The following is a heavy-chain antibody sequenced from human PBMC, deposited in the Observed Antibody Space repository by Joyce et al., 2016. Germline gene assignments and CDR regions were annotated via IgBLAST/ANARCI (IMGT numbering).Heavy chain of an antibody. Sequence: QVQLVQSAAEVKKPGASVNVSCKTSCYTFISSGINWVRQAPGQGLEWMGGISAYHSNTNDAQNFQGRVTMTTDTSTSTAYMELRSLRSDDTAVYYCARTSPVAAADPADYWGQGTLVTVSS. CDR1: CYTFISSG. J-gene: IGHJ4*02. V-gene: IGHV1-18*01. CDR3: ARTSPVAAADPADY. CDR2: ISAYHSNT. D-gene: IGHD6-13*01.